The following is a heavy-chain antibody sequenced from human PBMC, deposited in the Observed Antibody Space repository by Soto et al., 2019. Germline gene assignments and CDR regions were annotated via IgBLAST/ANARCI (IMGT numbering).Heavy chain of an antibody. J-gene: IGHJ4*02. V-gene: IGHV4-34*01. CDR1: GGSFSGYY. CDR3: ARGSPSSGWAFDY. D-gene: IGHD6-19*01. Sequence: SETLSLTCAVYGGSFSGYYWSWIRQPPGKGLEWIGEINHSGSTNYNPSLKSRVTISVDTSKNQFSLKLSSVTAADTAVYYCARGSPSSGWAFDYWGQGTLVPVSS. CDR2: INHSGST.